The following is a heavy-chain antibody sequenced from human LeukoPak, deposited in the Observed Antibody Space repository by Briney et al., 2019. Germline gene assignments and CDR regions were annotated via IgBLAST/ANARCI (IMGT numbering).Heavy chain of an antibody. V-gene: IGHV4-34*01. J-gene: IGHJ6*02. CDR3: ARGLRYYYGSGSYYSYYYYGMDV. Sequence: SETLSLTCAVYGGSFSGYYWSWIRQPPGKGLEWIGEINHSGSTNYNPSLKSRVTISVDASKNQFSLKLSSVTAADTAVYYCARGLRYYYGSGSYYSYYYYGMDVWGQGTTVTVSS. CDR2: INHSGST. CDR1: GGSFSGYY. D-gene: IGHD3-10*01.